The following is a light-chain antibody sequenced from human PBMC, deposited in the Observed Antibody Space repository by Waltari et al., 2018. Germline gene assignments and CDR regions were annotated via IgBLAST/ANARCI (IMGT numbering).Light chain of an antibody. J-gene: IGKJ1*01. CDR3: MQSLQTLWT. CDR2: LVS. CDR1: QSLLHRNGNND. Sequence: DIVVTQSPLSLPVTPGEPASISCRSSQSLLHRNGNNDLDWYLQKPGQSPQLLIYLVSKRASGVPDRFSGSGSGTDFTLRISRVEAEDVGVYYCMQSLQTLWTFGPGTKVEIK. V-gene: IGKV2-28*01.